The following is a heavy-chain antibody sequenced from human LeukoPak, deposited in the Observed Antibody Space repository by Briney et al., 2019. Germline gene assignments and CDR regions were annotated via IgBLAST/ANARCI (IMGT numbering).Heavy chain of an antibody. CDR3: ARDRVVRGVTDFDY. J-gene: IGHJ4*02. V-gene: IGHV3-30*03. Sequence: GGSLRLSCVASGFTFSSYGMHWVRQAPGKGLEWVAVISYDGSNKYYADSVKGRFTISRDNSKNTLYLQMNSLRAEDTAVYYCARDRVVRGVTDFDYWGQGTLVTVSA. CDR1: GFTFSSYG. D-gene: IGHD3-10*01. CDR2: ISYDGSNK.